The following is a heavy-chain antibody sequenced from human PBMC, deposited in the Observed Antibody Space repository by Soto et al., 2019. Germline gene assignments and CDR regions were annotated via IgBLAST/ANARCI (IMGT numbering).Heavy chain of an antibody. V-gene: IGHV1-46*03. CDR3: ARDQRYCSGSSCYSYAFDI. CDR2: INLSAGST. D-gene: IGHD2-15*01. Sequence: ASVKVSCKASGYTFTSYYMHWVRQAPGQGLEWMGIINLSAGSTSYAQKFQGRVTMTRDTSTSTVFMELNSLRSEDTAVYYCARDQRYCSGSSCYSYAFDIWGQGTMVT. CDR1: GYTFTSYY. J-gene: IGHJ3*02.